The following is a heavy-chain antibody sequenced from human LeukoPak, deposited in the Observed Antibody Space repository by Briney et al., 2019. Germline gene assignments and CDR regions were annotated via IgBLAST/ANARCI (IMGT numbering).Heavy chain of an antibody. CDR2: ISFSGTT. Sequence: SETLSLTCTVSGGSITNYYWTWIRQPPGKGLEWIGCISFSGTTNYNPSLKSRVTISLDTSNSQFSLRLTSVTAADTAVYYCASVVVVAAKDADFDYWGQGTLVTVSS. J-gene: IGHJ4*02. D-gene: IGHD2-15*01. CDR1: GGSITNYY. V-gene: IGHV4-59*01. CDR3: ASVVVVAAKDADFDY.